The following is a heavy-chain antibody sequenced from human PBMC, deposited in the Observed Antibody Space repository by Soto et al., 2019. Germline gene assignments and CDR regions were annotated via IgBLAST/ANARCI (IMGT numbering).Heavy chain of an antibody. Sequence: QVQLVESGGALVTPGGSLRLSCAASRITFTDYYMSWIRQAPGKGLEWISYISVRGSTIKYADSVKGRFTMSRDNAKKSLYLQMNSLRAEDTAVYYCAACSGKYYYDYWGQGTLVSVSS. CDR1: RITFTDYY. J-gene: IGHJ4*02. V-gene: IGHV3-11*01. CDR3: AACSGKYYYDY. D-gene: IGHD1-26*01. CDR2: ISVRGSTI.